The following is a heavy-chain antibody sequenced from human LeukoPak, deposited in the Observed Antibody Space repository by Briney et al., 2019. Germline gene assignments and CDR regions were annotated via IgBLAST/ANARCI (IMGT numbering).Heavy chain of an antibody. D-gene: IGHD3-22*01. V-gene: IGHV4-59*01. CDR1: GGSISSYY. Sequence: SETLSLTCTVSGGSISSYYWSWIRQPPGKGLEWIGYIYYSGSTNYNPSLKSRVTTSVDTSKNQFSLKLSSVTAADTAMYYYARFVNYNESSGYKYYFDYWGQGTLVIVSS. CDR2: IYYSGST. CDR3: ARFVNYNESSGYKYYFDY. J-gene: IGHJ4*02.